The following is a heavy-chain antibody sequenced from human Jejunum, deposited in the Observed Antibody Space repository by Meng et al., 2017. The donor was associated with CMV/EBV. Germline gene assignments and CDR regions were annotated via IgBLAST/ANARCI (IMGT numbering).Heavy chain of an antibody. CDR1: GYTFYTYG. CDR3: ARDLGIPSAGFDY. CDR2: ISAYNAKT. Sequence: SGYTFYTYGISWVRQAPGQGLEWMGWISAYNAKTNFEQKYQGRVTLTRDTSTSTVYMEMTNLRSDDTAVYYCARDLGIPSAGFDYWGQGTLVTVSS. V-gene: IGHV1-18*01. J-gene: IGHJ4*02. D-gene: IGHD6-19*01.